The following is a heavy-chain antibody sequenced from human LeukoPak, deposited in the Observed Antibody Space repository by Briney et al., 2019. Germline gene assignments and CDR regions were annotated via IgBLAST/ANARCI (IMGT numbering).Heavy chain of an antibody. D-gene: IGHD4-23*01. V-gene: IGHV3-7*05. J-gene: IGHJ6*02. Sequence: PGGSLRLSCAASGFTFSSYWMSWVRQAPGKGLEWVANIKQDGSEKSYVDSVKGRFTISRDNAKNSLYLQMNSLRAEDTAVYYCARDRWSRLYSYGMDVWGQGTTVTVSS. CDR3: ARDRWSRLYSYGMDV. CDR1: GFTFSSYW. CDR2: IKQDGSEK.